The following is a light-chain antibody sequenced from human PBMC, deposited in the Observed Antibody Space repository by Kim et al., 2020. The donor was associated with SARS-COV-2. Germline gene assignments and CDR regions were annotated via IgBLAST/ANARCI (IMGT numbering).Light chain of an antibody. V-gene: IGKV3-15*01. J-gene: IGKJ2*03. Sequence: EIVMTQSPATLPVSPGERATLSCRASQSVSSNLAWYQQKPGQAPRLLIYGSSTRATGIPARFSGGGSGTEFTLTISSLQSEDFAVYYCQQYNNWPGSFGQGTKLEI. CDR2: GSS. CDR1: QSVSSN. CDR3: QQYNNWPGS.